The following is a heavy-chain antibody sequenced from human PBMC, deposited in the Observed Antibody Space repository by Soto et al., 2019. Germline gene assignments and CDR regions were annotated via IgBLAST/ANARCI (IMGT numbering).Heavy chain of an antibody. J-gene: IGHJ2*01. CDR2: IYYSGST. D-gene: IGHD6-19*01. V-gene: IGHV4-39*01. CDR3: ARRQDSSGPGDWYFDL. Sequence: QLQLQESGPGLVKPSETLSLTCTVSGGSISSSSYYWGWIRQPPGKGLEWIGSIYYSGSTYYNPSLTSRVTISVDTSKNQCSLELGSVTAADTAVYYCARRQDSSGPGDWYFDLWGRGTLVTVSS. CDR1: GGSISSSSYY.